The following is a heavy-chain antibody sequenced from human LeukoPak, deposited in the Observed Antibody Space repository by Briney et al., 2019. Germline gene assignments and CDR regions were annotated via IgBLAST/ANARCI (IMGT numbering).Heavy chain of an antibody. J-gene: IGHJ3*02. CDR2: IYYSGST. CDR1: GGSISSSSYY. Sequence: SETLSLTCTVSGGSISSSSYYWGWIRQPPGKGLEWIGSIYYSGSTYYNPSLKSRVTISVDTSKNQFSLKLSSVTAADTAVYYCARLVRGRGSYIAFDIWGRGTMVTVSS. V-gene: IGHV4-39*01. D-gene: IGHD1-26*01. CDR3: ARLVRGRGSYIAFDI.